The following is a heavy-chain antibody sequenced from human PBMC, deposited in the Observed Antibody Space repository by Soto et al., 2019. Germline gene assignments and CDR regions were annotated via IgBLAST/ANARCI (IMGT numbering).Heavy chain of an antibody. CDR2: ISSSSSYI. D-gene: IGHD3-10*01. Sequence: GGSLRLSCAASGFTFNTYSMNWVRQAPGKGLEWVSSISSSSSYIYYTDSVKGRFTISRDNAKNSLYLQMNSLRAEDTAVYYCASLSRFALDYWGQGTLVTVSS. V-gene: IGHV3-21*01. J-gene: IGHJ4*02. CDR3: ASLSRFALDY. CDR1: GFTFNTYS.